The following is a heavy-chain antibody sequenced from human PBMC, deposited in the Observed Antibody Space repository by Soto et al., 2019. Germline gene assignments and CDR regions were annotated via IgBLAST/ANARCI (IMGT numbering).Heavy chain of an antibody. J-gene: IGHJ4*02. CDR2: IYYSGST. D-gene: IGHD6-19*01. Sequence: SETLSLTRTVSGGSIGSYYWSWVRQPPVKGLEWIGSIYYSGSTYYNPSLKSRVTISVDTSKNQFSLKLSSVTAADTAVYYCASGIAVAGTIDYWGQGTLVTVSS. V-gene: IGHV4-39*01. CDR3: ASGIAVAGTIDY. CDR1: GGSIGSYY.